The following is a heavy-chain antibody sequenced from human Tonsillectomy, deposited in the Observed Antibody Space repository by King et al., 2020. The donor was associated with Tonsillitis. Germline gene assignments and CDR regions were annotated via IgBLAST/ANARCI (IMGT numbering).Heavy chain of an antibody. CDR2: INHSGST. V-gene: IGHV4-34*01. CDR1: GGSFSGYY. J-gene: IGHJ6*03. D-gene: IGHD2-2*01. CDR3: ARNVVRSYYIYYYMDV. Sequence: VQLQQWGAGLLKPSETLSLTCAVYGGSFSGYYWSWIRQPPGKGLEWIGEINHSGSTNYNPSLKSRVTISVDTSKNQFSLKLSSVTAADTAVYYCARNVVRSYYIYYYMDVWGKGTTVTVSS.